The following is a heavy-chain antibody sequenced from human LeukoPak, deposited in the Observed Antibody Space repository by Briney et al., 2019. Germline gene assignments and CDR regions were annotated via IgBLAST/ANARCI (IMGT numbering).Heavy chain of an antibody. Sequence: PSETLSLTCTVSGDSISSGPYYWTWVRQYPGTGLEWIGYIYSSGITYYILSLKSRVTISVDTSNNQFSLKLSSVTAADTAVYYCASSSTDWYFDLWGRGTLVTVSS. J-gene: IGHJ2*01. CDR1: GDSISSGPYY. CDR2: IYSSGIT. D-gene: IGHD2-2*01. V-gene: IGHV4-30-4*08. CDR3: ASSSTDWYFDL.